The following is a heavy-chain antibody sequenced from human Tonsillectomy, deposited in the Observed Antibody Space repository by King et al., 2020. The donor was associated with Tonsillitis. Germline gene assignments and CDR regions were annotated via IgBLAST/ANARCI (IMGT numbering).Heavy chain of an antibody. CDR2: IYSGDST. Sequence: VQLVQSGGGLIQPGGSLRLSCAASGFTVSSDYMSWVRQAPGKGLECVSAIYSGDSTYYADSVKGRFTISRDNSKNTLYLQMNSLRAEDTAVYYCARDVAAAGFLWDWGQGTLVTVSS. J-gene: IGHJ4*02. D-gene: IGHD6-13*01. CDR3: ARDVAAAGFLWD. CDR1: GFTVSSDY. V-gene: IGHV3-53*01.